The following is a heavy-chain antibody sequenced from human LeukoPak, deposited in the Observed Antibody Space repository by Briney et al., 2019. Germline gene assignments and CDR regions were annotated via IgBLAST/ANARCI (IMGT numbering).Heavy chain of an antibody. CDR1: GFTFSSYS. Sequence: GGSLRLSCAASGFTFSSYSMNWVRQAPGKGLEWVSSISSSSSYIYYADSVKGRFTISRDNAKNSLYLQMNSLRAEDTAVYYCARDRVGIAVAGIDYWGQGTLVAVSS. J-gene: IGHJ4*02. V-gene: IGHV3-21*01. CDR3: ARDRVGIAVAGIDY. D-gene: IGHD6-19*01. CDR2: ISSSSSYI.